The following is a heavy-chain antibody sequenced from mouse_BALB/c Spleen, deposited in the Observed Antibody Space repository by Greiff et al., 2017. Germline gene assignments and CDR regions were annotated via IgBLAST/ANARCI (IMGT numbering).Heavy chain of an antibody. J-gene: IGHJ2*01. V-gene: IGHV5-12-2*01. D-gene: IGHD2-2*01. CDR1: GFTFSSYT. CDR2: ISNGGGST. CDR3: ARRRNGYDGHFDY. Sequence: EVKLVESGGGLVQPGGSLKLPCAASGFTFSSYTMSWFRQTPEKRLEWFAYISNGGGSTYYPDTVKGRFTISRDNAKNTLYLQMSSLKSEDTAMYYCARRRNGYDGHFDYWGQGTTLTVSS.